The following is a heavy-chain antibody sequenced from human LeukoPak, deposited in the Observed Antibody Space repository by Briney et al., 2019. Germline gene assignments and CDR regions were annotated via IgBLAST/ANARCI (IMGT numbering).Heavy chain of an antibody. V-gene: IGHV3-30*18. CDR3: AKDEIGAVAGLLDY. CDR1: GITFSSYG. Sequence: GGSLRLSCTASGITFSSYGMYWVRQAPGKGLEWVAVISFDGSNKYYADSVRGRFTVSRDNSKDTLYLQMNSLRAEDTAVYYCAKDEIGAVAGLLDYWGQGILVTVSS. D-gene: IGHD6-19*01. J-gene: IGHJ4*02. CDR2: ISFDGSNK.